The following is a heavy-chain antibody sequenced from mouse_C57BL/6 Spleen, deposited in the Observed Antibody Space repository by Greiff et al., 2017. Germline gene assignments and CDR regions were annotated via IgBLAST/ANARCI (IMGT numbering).Heavy chain of an antibody. CDR3: ARGLLGQGYYFDY. CDR2: INPSNGGT. J-gene: IGHJ2*01. Sequence: QVQLQQSGTELVKPGASVKLSCKASGYTFTSYWMHWVKQRPGQGLEWIGNINPSNGGTNYNEKFKSKATLTVDKSSSTAYMQLSSLTSEDSAVYYCARGLLGQGYYFDYWGQGTTLTVSS. V-gene: IGHV1-53*01. D-gene: IGHD4-1*01. CDR1: GYTFTSYW.